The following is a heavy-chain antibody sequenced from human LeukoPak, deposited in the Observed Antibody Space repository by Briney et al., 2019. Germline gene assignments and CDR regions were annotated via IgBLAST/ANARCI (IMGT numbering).Heavy chain of an antibody. J-gene: IGHJ4*02. D-gene: IGHD5-24*01. CDR2: ISYDGSNK. Sequence: GGSLRLSCAASGFTFSSYAMHWVRQAPGKGLEWVAVISYDGSNKSYADSVKGRFAISRDNSKNTLYLQMNSLRDEDTAVYYCARDPHRDGYNCCFDYWGQGTLVTVSS. CDR3: ARDPHRDGYNCCFDY. V-gene: IGHV3-30*09. CDR1: GFTFSSYA.